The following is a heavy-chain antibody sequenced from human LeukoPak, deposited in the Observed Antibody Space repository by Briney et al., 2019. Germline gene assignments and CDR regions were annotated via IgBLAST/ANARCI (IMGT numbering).Heavy chain of an antibody. V-gene: IGHV4-59*01. J-gene: IGHJ6*02. CDR3: ARDGGKKIVATTNPHYYYYYGMDV. CDR2: IYYSRST. Sequence: SETLSLTCTVSGGSISSYYWSWLRQPPGKGLEWIGYIYYSRSTNYNPSLKSRVTISVDTSKNQFSLKLSSVTAADTAVYYCARDGGKKIVATTNPHYYYYYGMDVWGQGTTVTVSS. D-gene: IGHD5-12*01. CDR1: GGSISSYY.